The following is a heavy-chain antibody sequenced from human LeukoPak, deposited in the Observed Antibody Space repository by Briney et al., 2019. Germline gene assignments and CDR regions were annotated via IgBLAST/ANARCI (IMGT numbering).Heavy chain of an antibody. CDR2: MNPNSGNT. J-gene: IGHJ5*02. CDR1: GYTFTSYD. D-gene: IGHD6-13*01. Sequence: ASVKVSCTASGYTFTSYDINWVRQATGQGLEWMGWMNPNSGNTGYAQKFQGRVTMTRNTSISTAYMELSSLRSEDTAVYYCARGFSWYYYNILAWFDPWGQGTLVTVSS. V-gene: IGHV1-8*01. CDR3: ARGFSWYYYNILAWFDP.